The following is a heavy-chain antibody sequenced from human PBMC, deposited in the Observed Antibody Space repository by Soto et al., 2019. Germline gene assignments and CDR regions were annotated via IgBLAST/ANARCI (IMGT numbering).Heavy chain of an antibody. Sequence: ASETLSLTCAVYGGSFSGYYWSWIRRPPGKGLEWIGEINHSGSTNYNPSLKSRVTISVDTSKNQFSLKLSSVTAADTAVYYCARGEVAAAFNYYYYMDVWGKGTTVTVSS. CDR1: GGSFSGYY. CDR3: ARGEVAAAFNYYYYMDV. V-gene: IGHV4-34*01. CDR2: INHSGST. D-gene: IGHD6-13*01. J-gene: IGHJ6*03.